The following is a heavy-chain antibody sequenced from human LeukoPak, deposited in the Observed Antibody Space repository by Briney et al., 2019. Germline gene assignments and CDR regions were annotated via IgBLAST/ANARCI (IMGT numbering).Heavy chain of an antibody. CDR1: GDSISSHY. D-gene: IGHD4-17*01. Sequence: SETLSLTRNVSGDSISSHYWSWIRQPPGKGLEWIGVVYHTGSTNYNPSLTSRVTISVDTSKNQFSLKMRSVTAADTAVYYCAAKVTTRWYFDRWGRGTLVTVSS. CDR3: AAKVTTRWYFDR. CDR2: VYHTGST. V-gene: IGHV4-59*11. J-gene: IGHJ2*01.